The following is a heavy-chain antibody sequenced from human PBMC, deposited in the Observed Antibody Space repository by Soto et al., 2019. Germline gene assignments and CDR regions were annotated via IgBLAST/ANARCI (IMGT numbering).Heavy chain of an antibody. D-gene: IGHD4-17*01. Sequence: SETLSLTCAVYGGSFSGYYWTWIRQPPGTGLEWIGEINHSGSTNYNPSLKSRVTISVDTSKNQFSLKLTSVTAADTAVYYCASHDYAHYGIDVWGQGTTVTVSS. CDR2: INHSGST. CDR3: ASHDYAHYGIDV. J-gene: IGHJ6*02. CDR1: GGSFSGYY. V-gene: IGHV4-34*01.